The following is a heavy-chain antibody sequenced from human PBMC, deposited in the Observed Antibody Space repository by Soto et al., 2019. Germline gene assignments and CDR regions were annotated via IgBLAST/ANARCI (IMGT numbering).Heavy chain of an antibody. V-gene: IGHV3-23*01. CDR3: AKDVVITPYYFDY. CDR2: ISGSGGST. Sequence: GGSLRLSCAASGFTFSSYAMSWVRQAPGKGLEWVSAISGSGGSTYYADSVKGRFTISRDNSKNTLYLQMNSLRAEDTAVYYCAKDVVITPYYFDYWGQETLVTVSS. CDR1: GFTFSSYA. J-gene: IGHJ4*02. D-gene: IGHD3-22*01.